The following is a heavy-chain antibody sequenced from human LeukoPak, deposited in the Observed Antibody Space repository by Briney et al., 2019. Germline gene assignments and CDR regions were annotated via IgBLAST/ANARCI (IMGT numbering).Heavy chain of an antibody. Sequence: GGSLRLSCAASGFTFSSYAMSWVRQAPGKGLEWVSATSGSGGSTYYADSVKGRFTISRDNSKNTLYLQMNSLRAEDTAVYYCAKDHYPYCSSTSCYAEFDYWGQGTLVTVSS. CDR2: TSGSGGST. J-gene: IGHJ4*02. CDR3: AKDHYPYCSSTSCYAEFDY. D-gene: IGHD2-2*01. V-gene: IGHV3-23*01. CDR1: GFTFSSYA.